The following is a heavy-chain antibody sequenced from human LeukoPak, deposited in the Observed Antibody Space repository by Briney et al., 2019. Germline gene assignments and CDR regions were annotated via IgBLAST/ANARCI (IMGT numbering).Heavy chain of an antibody. J-gene: IGHJ4*02. CDR2: IKQDGSEK. CDR3: ARDLIVGAPPGQRDY. Sequence: GGSLRLSCAASGFTVSSNYMSWVRQVPGKGLEWVANIKQDGSEKYYVDSVKGRFTISRDNAKNSLYLQMNSLRAEDTAVYYCARDLIVGAPPGQRDYWGQGTLVTVSS. D-gene: IGHD1-26*01. V-gene: IGHV3-7*03. CDR1: GFTVSSNY.